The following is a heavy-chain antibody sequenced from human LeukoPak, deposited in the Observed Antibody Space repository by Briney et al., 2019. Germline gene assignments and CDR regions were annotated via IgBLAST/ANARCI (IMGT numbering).Heavy chain of an antibody. CDR3: ARDPVSIALQINSDY. V-gene: IGHV3-30*03. D-gene: IGHD1-1*01. Sequence: PGGSLRLSCAASGFTFSSYGMHWVRQAPGKGLEWVAVISYDGSNKYYADSVKGRFTISRDNSKNTLYLQMNSLRAEDTALYYCARDPVSIALQINSDYWGQGTLVTVSS. CDR2: ISYDGSNK. J-gene: IGHJ4*02. CDR1: GFTFSSYG.